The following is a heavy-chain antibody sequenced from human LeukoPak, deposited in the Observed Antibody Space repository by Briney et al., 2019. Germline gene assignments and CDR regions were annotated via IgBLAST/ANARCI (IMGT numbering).Heavy chain of an antibody. Sequence: GGSLRLSCAVSGFTVSSNYMSWVRQAPGKGLEWVSSIYSGGSTYYADSVKGRFTISRDNSKNTLYLQMNSLRAEDTAVYYCARRGYGDHAPFGYWGQGTLVTVSS. CDR2: IYSGGST. CDR3: ARRGYGDHAPFGY. D-gene: IGHD4-17*01. J-gene: IGHJ4*02. V-gene: IGHV3-66*04. CDR1: GFTVSSNY.